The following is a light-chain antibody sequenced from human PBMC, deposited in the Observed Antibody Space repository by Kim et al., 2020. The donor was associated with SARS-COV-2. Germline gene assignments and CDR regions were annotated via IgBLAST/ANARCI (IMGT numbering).Light chain of an antibody. CDR1: SSNIGPGYD. V-gene: IGLV1-40*01. CDR2: GNS. Sequence: VTISCTGSSSNIGPGYDVHWYQQLPGTAPKLLIYGNSNRPSGVPDRFSGSESGTSASLAITGLQAEDEADYYCQSYDSSLSGSVVFGGGTQLTVL. CDR3: QSYDSSLSGSVV. J-gene: IGLJ2*01.